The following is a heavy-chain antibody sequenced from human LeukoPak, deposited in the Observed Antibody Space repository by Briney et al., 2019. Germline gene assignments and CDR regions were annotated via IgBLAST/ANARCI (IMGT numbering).Heavy chain of an antibody. V-gene: IGHV3-30-3*01. CDR3: AREYYYDSSDAFDI. D-gene: IGHD3-22*01. CDR1: GFTFSSFT. CDR2: ISSDGSNK. J-gene: IGHJ3*02. Sequence: PGGPLRLSCAASGFTFSSFTMHWVRQAPGKGLRWMAVISSDGSNKYYADSVKGRFTVSRDNSNNTLYLQMNSLRAEDTAVYYCAREYYYDSSDAFDIWGQGTMVTVSS.